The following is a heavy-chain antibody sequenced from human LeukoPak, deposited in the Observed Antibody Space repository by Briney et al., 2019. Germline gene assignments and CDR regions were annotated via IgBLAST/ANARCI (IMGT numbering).Heavy chain of an antibody. CDR2: ITATSGSI. CDR1: GFTFSEYV. Sequence: GGSLRLSCTASGFTFSEYVMSWVRQAPGKGLEWVSSITATSGSIYYADSVKGRFTIFRDNSKSTLYLYMNSLTVEDTAVYYCAKLEYLAGGQGTLVTVSS. CDR3: AKLEYLA. D-gene: IGHD3-3*01. V-gene: IGHV3-23*01. J-gene: IGHJ4*02.